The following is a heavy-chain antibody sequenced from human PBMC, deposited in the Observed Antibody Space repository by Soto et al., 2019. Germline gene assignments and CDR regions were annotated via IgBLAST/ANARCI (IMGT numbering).Heavy chain of an antibody. CDR2: IYPGDSDT. V-gene: IGHV5-51*01. D-gene: IGHD2-2*01. CDR1: GYSFTNYW. J-gene: IGHJ6*02. CDR3: ARLGYCISTSCYCMDV. Sequence: GESLKISCKGSGYSFTNYWIGWVRQMPGKGLEWMGIIYPGDSDTRYSPSFQGQVTISIDKSISTAYVQWSSLKASDTAMYYCARLGYCISTSCYCMDVLGQGTTVTVPS.